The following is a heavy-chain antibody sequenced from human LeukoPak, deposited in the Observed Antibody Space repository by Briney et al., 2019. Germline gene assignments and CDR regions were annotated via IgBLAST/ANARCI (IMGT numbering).Heavy chain of an antibody. CDR3: ARWKVTSMLYY. V-gene: IGHV3-49*04. Sequence: GPLRLSCTTSGFTFGDYAMAWVRQTPGKGLECVGSIRSKASGGTTEYPASVKGRFTISRDDSRGIAYLQMNSLKIEDTAVYYCARWKVTSMLYYWGQGTLVTVSS. CDR1: GFTFGDYA. D-gene: IGHD2/OR15-2a*01. J-gene: IGHJ4*02. CDR2: IRSKASGGTT.